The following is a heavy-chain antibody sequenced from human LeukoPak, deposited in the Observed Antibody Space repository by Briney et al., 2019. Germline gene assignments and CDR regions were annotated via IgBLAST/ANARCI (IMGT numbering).Heavy chain of an antibody. V-gene: IGHV1-18*01. CDR3: ARDLHFYGSGSYRRGGFDY. D-gene: IGHD3-10*01. Sequence: ASVKVSCKASGYTFTSYGISWVRQAPGQGLEWMGWISAYNGNTNYAQKLQGRVTMTRDTSTSTVYMELSSLRSEDTAVYYCARDLHFYGSGSYRRGGFDYWGQGTLVTVSS. CDR1: GYTFTSYG. J-gene: IGHJ4*02. CDR2: ISAYNGNT.